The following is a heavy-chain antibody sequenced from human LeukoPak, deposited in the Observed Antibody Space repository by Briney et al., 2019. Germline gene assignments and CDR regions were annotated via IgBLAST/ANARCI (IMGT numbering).Heavy chain of an antibody. CDR1: GYTFTGYY. D-gene: IGHD6-19*01. V-gene: IGHV1-2*02. J-gene: IGHJ4*02. CDR3: ARVVYSSGWSDY. CDR2: INPNSGGT. Sequence: GASVKVSCKASGYTFTGYYMHWVRQAPGQGLEWMGWINPNSGGTNYAQKFQGRVTMTRDTSISTAYMELSRLRSDDTAVYYCARVVYSSGWSDYWGQRTLVTVSS.